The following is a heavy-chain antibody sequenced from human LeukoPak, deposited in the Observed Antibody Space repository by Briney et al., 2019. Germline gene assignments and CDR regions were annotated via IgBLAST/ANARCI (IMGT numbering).Heavy chain of an antibody. D-gene: IGHD4-17*01. Sequence: PGGSLRLSCTASGFTFSSYAMSWVRQAPGERLEWVSAISGSGGRTYYADSVKGRFSISRDTSKNTLYLQMNSLRAGDTAIYYCTKDHYGDYRTAAFDIWGQGTMVTVSS. CDR3: TKDHYGDYRTAAFDI. V-gene: IGHV3-23*01. J-gene: IGHJ3*02. CDR1: GFTFSSYA. CDR2: ISGSGGRT.